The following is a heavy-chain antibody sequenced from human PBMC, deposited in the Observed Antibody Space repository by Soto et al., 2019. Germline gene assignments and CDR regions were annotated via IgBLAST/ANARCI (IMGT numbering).Heavy chain of an antibody. CDR1: GGPFSGYY. D-gene: IGHD3-22*01. Sequence: SETLSLTCAVYGGPFSGYYWSWIRQPPGKGLEWIGEINHSGSTNYNPSLKSRVTISVDTSKNQFSLKLSSVTAADTAVYYCARGVVVSGQYYYYGMDVWGQGTTVTVSS. CDR2: INHSGST. J-gene: IGHJ6*02. CDR3: ARGVVVSGQYYYYGMDV. V-gene: IGHV4-34*01.